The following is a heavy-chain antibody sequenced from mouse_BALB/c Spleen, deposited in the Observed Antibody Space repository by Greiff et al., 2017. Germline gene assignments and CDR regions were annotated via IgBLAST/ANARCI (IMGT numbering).Heavy chain of an antibody. Sequence: DVQLQESGGGLVQPGGSLRLSCATSGFTFTDYYMSWVRQPPGKALEWLGFIRNKANGYTTEYSASVKGRFTISRDNSQSILYLQMNTLRAEDSATYYCARTGTGYYAMDYWGQGTSVTVSS. CDR2: IRNKANGYTT. V-gene: IGHV7-3*02. CDR1: GFTFTDYY. D-gene: IGHD4-1*01. CDR3: ARTGTGYYAMDY. J-gene: IGHJ4*01.